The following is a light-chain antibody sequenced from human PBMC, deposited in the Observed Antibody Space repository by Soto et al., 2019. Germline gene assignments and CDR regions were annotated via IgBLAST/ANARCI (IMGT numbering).Light chain of an antibody. J-gene: IGLJ1*01. CDR2: EGS. Sequence: QSALTQPASVSGSPGQSITISCTGTSSDVGSYNLVSWYQQHPGKAPKLMIYEGSKRPSGVSNRLSGSKSGDTASLTISGLQADDEADYYCCSYTDSRTHIFGSGTRSPS. V-gene: IGLV2-14*02. CDR3: CSYTDSRTHI. CDR1: SSDVGSYNL.